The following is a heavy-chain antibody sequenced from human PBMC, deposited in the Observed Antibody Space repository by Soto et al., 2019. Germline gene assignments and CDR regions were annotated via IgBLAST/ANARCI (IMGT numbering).Heavy chain of an antibody. CDR2: IKQDGSEK. J-gene: IGHJ4*02. D-gene: IGHD2-15*01. CDR3: ARALGYQTLDY. CDR1: GLTFSSSW. Sequence: EVQLVESGGGLVQPGGSLRLSCAASGLTFSSSWMRWARQDPGKGLEWVANIKQDGSEKYYLDSVKGRFTNSRDNAKNSLYLQMNSLRAEDTAVYYCARALGYQTLDYLGQGTLVTVSS. V-gene: IGHV3-7*01.